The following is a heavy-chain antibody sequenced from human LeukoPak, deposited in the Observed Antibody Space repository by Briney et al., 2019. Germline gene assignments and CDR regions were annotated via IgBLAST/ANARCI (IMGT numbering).Heavy chain of an antibody. CDR2: ISYDGSNK. Sequence: GGSLRLSCAASGFTFSSYAMHWVRQAPGQGLEWVEVISYDGSNKYYADSVKGRFTISRDNSKNTLYLQMNSLRAEDTAVYYCARGPERTGVGTRYYYDMDVWGQGTTVTVSS. V-gene: IGHV3-30-3*01. J-gene: IGHJ6*02. CDR3: ARGPERTGVGTRYYYDMDV. D-gene: IGHD2-8*01. CDR1: GFTFSSYA.